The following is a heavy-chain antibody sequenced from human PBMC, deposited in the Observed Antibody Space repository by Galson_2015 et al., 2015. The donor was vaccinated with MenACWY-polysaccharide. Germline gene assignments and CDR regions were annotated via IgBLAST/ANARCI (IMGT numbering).Heavy chain of an antibody. V-gene: IGHV4-31*03. J-gene: IGHJ5*02. CDR3: AGCPSTMTSFGWFGP. Sequence: TLSLTCNVSGGSISSSGYHWTWIRQHPRKGLEWIGYIFNRGGTKTNPSLESRVTVSADRSKNQFSLKLSSVTAADTAVYYCAGCPSTMTSFGWFGPWGQGTLVTVSS. CDR1: GGSISSSGYH. CDR2: IFNRGGT. D-gene: IGHD4-17*01.